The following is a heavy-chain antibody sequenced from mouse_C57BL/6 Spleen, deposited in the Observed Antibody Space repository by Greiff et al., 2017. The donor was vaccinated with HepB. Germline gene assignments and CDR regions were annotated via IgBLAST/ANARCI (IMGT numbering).Heavy chain of an antibody. J-gene: IGHJ2*01. Sequence: QVQLQQSGAELVRPGASVTLSCKASGYTFTDYEMHWVKQTPVHGLEWIGAIDPETGGTAYNQKFKGKAILTADKSSSTAYMELRSLTSEDSAVYYCTRITTVVATDYWGQGTTLTVSS. CDR1: GYTFTDYE. D-gene: IGHD1-1*01. CDR3: TRITTVVATDY. V-gene: IGHV1-15*01. CDR2: IDPETGGT.